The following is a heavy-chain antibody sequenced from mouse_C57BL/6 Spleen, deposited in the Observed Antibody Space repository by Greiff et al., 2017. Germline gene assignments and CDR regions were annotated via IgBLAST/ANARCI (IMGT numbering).Heavy chain of an antibody. CDR1: GFTFSDYY. V-gene: IGHV5-16*01. D-gene: IGHD1-1*01. J-gene: IGHJ1*03. CDR2: INYDGSST. Sequence: EVQVEESEGGLVQPGSSMKLSCTASGFTFSDYYMPWVRQVPDKGLEWVANINYDGSSTYYLDSLKSRFTISRDNAKNILYLHMSSLKSEDTATYYATSEDYYGSSYVYFDVWGKGTTVTVSS. CDR3: TSEDYYGSSYVYFDV.